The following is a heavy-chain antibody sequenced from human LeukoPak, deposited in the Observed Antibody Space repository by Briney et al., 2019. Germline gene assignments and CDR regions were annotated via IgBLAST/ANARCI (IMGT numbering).Heavy chain of an antibody. CDR1: GGFISSSSYY. CDR2: IYYSGST. J-gene: IGHJ5*02. V-gene: IGHV4-39*07. CDR3: ARDGSGIGDWFDP. D-gene: IGHD3-10*01. Sequence: SETLSLTCTVSGGFISSSSYYWGWIRQPPGKGLEWIGSIYYSGSTYYNPSLKSRVTISVDTSKNQFSLKLSSVTAADTAVYYCARDGSGIGDWFDPWGQGTLVTVSS.